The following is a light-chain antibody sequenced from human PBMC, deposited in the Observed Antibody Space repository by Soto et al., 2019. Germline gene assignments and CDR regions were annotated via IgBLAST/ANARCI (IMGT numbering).Light chain of an antibody. Sequence: QSALTQPASVSGSPGQWITISCTGSSSDVGSYDRVSWYQQYPGKAPTLMIYEVNKRPSGISNRFSGSKSGNTASLSISGPQAEVEAHYFGSSSLGGPTWVFGGGTKLTVL. J-gene: IGLJ3*02. CDR2: EVN. CDR3: SSSLGGPTWV. V-gene: IGLV2-23*02. CDR1: SSDVGSYDR.